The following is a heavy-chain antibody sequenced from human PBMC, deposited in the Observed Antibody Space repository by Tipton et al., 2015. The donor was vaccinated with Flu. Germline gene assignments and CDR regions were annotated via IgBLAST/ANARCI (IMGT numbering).Heavy chain of an antibody. Sequence: TLSLTCTVSGGSISSYYWSWIRQPPGKGLEWIGYIYYSGSTNYNPSLKSRVTISVDTSKNQFSLKLSSVTAADTAVYYCAREGRWLQSFDSWGQGTLVTVSS. V-gene: IGHV4-59*01. CDR3: AREGRWLQSFDS. CDR1: GGSISSYY. J-gene: IGHJ4*02. D-gene: IGHD5-24*01. CDR2: IYYSGST.